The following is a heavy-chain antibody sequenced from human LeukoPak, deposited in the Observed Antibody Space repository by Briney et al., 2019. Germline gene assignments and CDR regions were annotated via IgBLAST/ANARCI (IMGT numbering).Heavy chain of an antibody. V-gene: IGHV6-1*01. CDR3: ARDLDIPGYFDY. Sequence: SQTLSLTCAISGDSVSGNSGAWNWIRQSPSRGLEWLGRTYYRSKWFNDYAVSVKSRIIINPDTSKIQISLQLNSMTPEDTAVYYCARDLDIPGYFDYWGQGTLVTVSS. CDR1: GDSVSGNSGA. J-gene: IGHJ4*02. CDR2: TYYRSKWFN. D-gene: IGHD2-2*03.